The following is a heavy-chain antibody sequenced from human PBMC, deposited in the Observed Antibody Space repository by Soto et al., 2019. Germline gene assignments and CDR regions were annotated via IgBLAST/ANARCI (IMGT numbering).Heavy chain of an antibody. J-gene: IGHJ5*02. CDR1: GGSISSYY. D-gene: IGHD3-3*01. V-gene: IGHV4-59*01. CDR2: IYYSGST. CDR3: ARLHDFWSGYPNWFDP. Sequence: LSLTCTVSGGSISSYYWSWIRQPPGKGLEWIGYIYYSGSTNYNPSLKSRVTISVDTSKNQFSLKLSSVTAADTAVYYCARLHDFWSGYPNWFDPWGQGTLVTVSS.